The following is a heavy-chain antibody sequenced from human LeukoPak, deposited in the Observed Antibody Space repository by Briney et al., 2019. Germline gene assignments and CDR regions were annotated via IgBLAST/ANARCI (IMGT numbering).Heavy chain of an antibody. V-gene: IGHV3-21*01. J-gene: IGHJ4*02. CDR1: GFTFSSYS. CDR3: AGPLIAVANQLRSY. CDR2: ISGSSSYI. D-gene: IGHD6-19*01. Sequence: GGSLRLSCAASGFTFSSYSMNWVRQAPGKGLEWVSSISGSSSYIYYADSVKGRFTISRDNAKNSLYLQMNSLRAEDTAVYYCAGPLIAVANQLRSYWGQGTLVTVSS.